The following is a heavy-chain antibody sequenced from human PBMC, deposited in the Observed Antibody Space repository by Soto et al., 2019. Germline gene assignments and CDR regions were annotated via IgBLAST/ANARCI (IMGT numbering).Heavy chain of an antibody. V-gene: IGHV4-34*01. CDR2: VNHSGST. CDR1: GGSFTGYY. J-gene: IGHJ6*03. D-gene: IGHD2-2*01. Sequence: QVRLQQWGAGLLKPSETLSLTCAVHGGSFTGYYWSWIRQPPGKGLEWIGEVNHSGSTKYNPSLESRVTISVDTSKNQFSLRLTSVTVADTAVYYCARGESVVVPATPPRYYSYYMDVWGVGTTVAVSS. CDR3: ARGESVVVPATPPRYYSYYMDV.